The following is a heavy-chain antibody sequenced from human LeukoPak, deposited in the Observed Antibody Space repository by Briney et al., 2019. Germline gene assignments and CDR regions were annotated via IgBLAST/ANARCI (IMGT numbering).Heavy chain of an antibody. Sequence: GGSLRLSCAASGFTFSSCGLNWVRQVPGKGLEWVSSIGPTGTDRYYADSVRGRFTISRDNAKNSMYLQMGSLRDEDTAVYYCATETIGRHYDYWGQGTLLTVSS. J-gene: IGHJ4*02. CDR2: IGPTGTDR. CDR3: ATETIGRHYDY. CDR1: GFTFSSCG. V-gene: IGHV3-21*01. D-gene: IGHD1-14*01.